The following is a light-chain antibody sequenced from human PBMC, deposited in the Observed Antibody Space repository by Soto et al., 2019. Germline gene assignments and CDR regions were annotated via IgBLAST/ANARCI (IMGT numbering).Light chain of an antibody. V-gene: IGLV1-51*02. CDR1: DSNIWNDH. CDR2: ENN. CDR3: GTWDSGLSAGV. Sequence: QSVLTQPPSVSAAPGQKVTISCSGSDSNIWNDHVSWYQQFPGTAPKLLIYENNKRPSGIPDRFSGSKSGTSATLDITGLQTGDEADYYCGTWDSGLSAGVIGGGTKLTVL. J-gene: IGLJ3*02.